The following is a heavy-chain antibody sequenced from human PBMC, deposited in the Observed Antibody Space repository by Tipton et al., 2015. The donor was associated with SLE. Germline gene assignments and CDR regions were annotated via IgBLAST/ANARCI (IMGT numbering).Heavy chain of an antibody. CDR2: INQSGST. CDR1: GGSFSDYY. V-gene: IGHV4-34*01. Sequence: TLSLTCAVYGGSFSDYYWSWIRQPPGKGLEWIGEINQSGSTNYIPSLKSRVTISVDTSKNQFSLKLSSVTAADTAVYYCARSALAVTYGEDVWGQGTTVTVSS. CDR3: ARSALAVTYGEDV. J-gene: IGHJ6*02. D-gene: IGHD2-21*02.